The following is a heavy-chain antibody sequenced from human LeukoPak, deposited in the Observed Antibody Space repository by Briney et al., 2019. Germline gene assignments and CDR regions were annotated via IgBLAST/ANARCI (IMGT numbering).Heavy chain of an antibody. D-gene: IGHD1-26*01. CDR3: ARSIVGATIDLDY. CDR1: GFTFSSYE. Sequence: GGSLRLSCAASGFTFSSYEMNWVRQAPGKGLEWVSVIYSGGSTYYADSVKGRFTISRDNSKNTLYLQMNSLRAEDTAVYYCARSIVGATIDLDYWGQGTLVTVSS. V-gene: IGHV3-53*01. CDR2: IYSGGST. J-gene: IGHJ4*02.